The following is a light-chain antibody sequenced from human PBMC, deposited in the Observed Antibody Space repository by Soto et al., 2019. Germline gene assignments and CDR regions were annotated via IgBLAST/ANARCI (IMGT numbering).Light chain of an antibody. CDR3: QQYNSYSWA. V-gene: IGKV1-5*03. Sequence: DIQMTQSPSTLSASVGDRVTITCRASQSISSWLAWYQQKPGKAPKLLIYKASSLESGVPSMFSGSGSGTEFTLTISSLQPDDFATYYCQQYNSYSWAFGPGTKVDIK. CDR2: KAS. CDR1: QSISSW. J-gene: IGKJ3*01.